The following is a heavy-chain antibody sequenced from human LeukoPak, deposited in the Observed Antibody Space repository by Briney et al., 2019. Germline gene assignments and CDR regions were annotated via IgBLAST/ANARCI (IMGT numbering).Heavy chain of an antibody. Sequence: ASVKVSCKASGHTFTGYYMHWVRQAPGQGLEWMGRINPNSGGTNYAQKLQGRVTMTRDTSISTAYMELSRLRSDDTAVYYCARDQWLYSSGWYGYWGQGTLVTVSS. D-gene: IGHD6-19*01. CDR2: INPNSGGT. J-gene: IGHJ4*02. V-gene: IGHV1-2*06. CDR3: ARDQWLYSSGWYGY. CDR1: GHTFTGYY.